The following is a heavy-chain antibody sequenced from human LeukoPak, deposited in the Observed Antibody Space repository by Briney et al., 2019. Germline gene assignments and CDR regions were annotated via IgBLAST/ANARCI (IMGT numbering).Heavy chain of an antibody. CDR2: ISAYNGNT. CDR1: GYTFTSYG. J-gene: IGHJ4*02. Sequence: ASVKVSCKASGYTFTSYGISWVRQAPGQGLEWMGWISAYNGNTNYAQKLQGRVTMTTDTSTSTAYMELRSLRSDDTAVYYCARGNSSSWYGWYFDYWGQGTLVTVSP. D-gene: IGHD6-13*01. CDR3: ARGNSSSWYGWYFDY. V-gene: IGHV1-18*01.